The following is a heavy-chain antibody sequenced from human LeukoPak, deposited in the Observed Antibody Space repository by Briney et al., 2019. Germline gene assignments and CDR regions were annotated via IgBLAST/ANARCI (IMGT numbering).Heavy chain of an antibody. CDR2: LSGSGITT. J-gene: IGHJ4*01. V-gene: IGHV3-23*01. CDR3: AKGIYSSGWSYFDY. D-gene: IGHD6-19*01. CDR1: GFTLSSFW. Sequence: GGSLRLSCAASGFTLSSFWMSWVRQTPGKGLEWVSTLSGSGITTYYADSVKGRFTISRDNSKNTLYLQMNSLRAEDTAVYYCAKGIYSSGWSYFDYWGHGTLVTVSS.